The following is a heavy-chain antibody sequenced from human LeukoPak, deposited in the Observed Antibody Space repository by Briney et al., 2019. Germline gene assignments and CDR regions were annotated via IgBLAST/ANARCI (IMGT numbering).Heavy chain of an antibody. V-gene: IGHV4-39*01. CDR2: IFYSGST. D-gene: IGHD1-26*01. J-gene: IGHJ3*02. Sequence: SETLSLTCTVSGGSISSGGYYWGWSRQPPGNGLEWIGNIFYSGSTYYNPSLKSRVTISVDTSKNQFSLRLSSVTAADTAVYYCARYSGSSVGDAFDIWGQGTMVTVSS. CDR1: GGSISSGGYY. CDR3: ARYSGSSVGDAFDI.